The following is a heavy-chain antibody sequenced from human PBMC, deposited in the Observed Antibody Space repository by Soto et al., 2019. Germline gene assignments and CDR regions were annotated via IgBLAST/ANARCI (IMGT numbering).Heavy chain of an antibody. J-gene: IGHJ4*02. V-gene: IGHV1-2*02. CDR3: ARDDTGANFGS. CDR2: INPENDDT. Sequence: QVQLVQSGAEVKKPGASVRVSCKAFGYRFINFYLHWVRQAPGQGLEWMGWINPENDDTNYAQRFKGRVTMTRDTSISVANMELSGLNSGDTAVYYCARDDTGANFGSWGQGTLVTV. D-gene: IGHD2-8*02. CDR1: GYRFINFY.